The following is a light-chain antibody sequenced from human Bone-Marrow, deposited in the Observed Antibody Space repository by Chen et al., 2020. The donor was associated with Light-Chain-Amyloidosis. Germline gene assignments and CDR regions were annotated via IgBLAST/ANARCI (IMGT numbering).Light chain of an antibody. CDR3: QSADSSGTYEVI. CDR2: RDT. Sequence: SYELTQPPSVSVSPGPTARITCSGDDLPTKYAYWYQQKPGQAPVLVIHRDTERPSGISERFSGSSSGTTATLTISGVQAEDEADYHCQSADSSGTYEVIFGGGTKLTGL. CDR1: DLPTKY. V-gene: IGLV3-25*03. J-gene: IGLJ2*01.